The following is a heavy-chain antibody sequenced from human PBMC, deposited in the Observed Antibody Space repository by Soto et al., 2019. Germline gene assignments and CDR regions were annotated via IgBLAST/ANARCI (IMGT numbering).Heavy chain of an antibody. CDR3: AKDMNSYHSSGYYSYYFDY. V-gene: IGHV3-43*01. Sequence: GSLRLSCXASGFTFNDYTMHWVRQAPGKGLEWVSLIGWDGGTRYYADSVKGRFTISRDNSKNALYLQMNSLRTEDTALYYCAKDMNSYHSSGYYSYYFDYWGQGTLVTVSS. CDR2: IGWDGGTR. CDR1: GFTFNDYT. J-gene: IGHJ4*02. D-gene: IGHD3-22*01.